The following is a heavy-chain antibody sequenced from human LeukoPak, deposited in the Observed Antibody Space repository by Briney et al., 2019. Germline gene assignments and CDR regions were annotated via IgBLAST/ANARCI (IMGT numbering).Heavy chain of an antibody. D-gene: IGHD3-10*01. CDR1: RGSFSGYY. CDR2: INHSGST. CDR3: ARGLRTYYGSGSYLDY. J-gene: IGHJ4*02. Sequence: SETLSLTCAVYRGSFSGYYWSWIRQPPGKGLEWIGEINHSGSTNYNPSLKSRVTISVDTSKNQFSLKLSSVTAADTAVYYCARGLRTYYGSGSYLDYWGQGTLVTVSS. V-gene: IGHV4-34*01.